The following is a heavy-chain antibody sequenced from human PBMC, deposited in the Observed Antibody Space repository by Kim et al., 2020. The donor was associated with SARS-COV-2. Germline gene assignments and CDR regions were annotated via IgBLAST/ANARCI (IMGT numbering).Heavy chain of an antibody. D-gene: IGHD3-10*01. CDR3: AREPITMVRGVIIPPDV. Sequence: GGSLRLSCAASGFTFSSYGMHWVRQAPGKGLEWVAVIWYDGSNKYYADSVKGRFTISRDNSKNTLYLQMNSLRAEDTAVYYCAREPITMVRGVIIPPDVWGQGTTVTVSS. J-gene: IGHJ6*02. CDR2: IWYDGSNK. V-gene: IGHV3-33*08. CDR1: GFTFSSYG.